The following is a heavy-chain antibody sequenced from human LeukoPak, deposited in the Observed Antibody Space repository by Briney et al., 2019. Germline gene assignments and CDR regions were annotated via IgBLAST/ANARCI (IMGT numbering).Heavy chain of an antibody. Sequence: GGSLRLSCAASGFTSSSYGMHWVRQAPGKGLEWVAFIRYDGSNKYYADSVKGRFTISRDNSKNTLYLQMNSLRAEDTAVYYCAKDEEGGSYYFDYWGQGTLVTVSS. J-gene: IGHJ4*02. D-gene: IGHD1-26*01. CDR1: GFTSSSYG. CDR3: AKDEEGGSYYFDY. CDR2: IRYDGSNK. V-gene: IGHV3-30*02.